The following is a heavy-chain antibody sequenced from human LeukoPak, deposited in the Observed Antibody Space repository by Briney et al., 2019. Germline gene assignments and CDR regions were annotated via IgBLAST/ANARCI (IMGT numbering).Heavy chain of an antibody. D-gene: IGHD3-22*01. V-gene: IGHV3-48*04. CDR1: GFTFSSYS. CDR2: INSSSSTI. J-gene: IGHJ5*02. CDR3: ARAPGAYYSDSSGYSNWFDP. Sequence: GGSLRLSCAASGFTFSSYSMNWVRQAPGKGLEWVSYINSSSSTIYYADSVKGRFTISRDNAKNSLYLQMNSLRAEDTALYYCARAPGAYYSDSSGYSNWFDPWGQGTLVTVSS.